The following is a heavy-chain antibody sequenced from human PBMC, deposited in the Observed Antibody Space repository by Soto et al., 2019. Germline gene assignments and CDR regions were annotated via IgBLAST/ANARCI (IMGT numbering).Heavy chain of an antibody. Sequence: PSETQSLTCTVSGGSISSYYWSWIRQPPGKGLEWIGYIYYSGSTNYNPSLKSRVTISVDTSKNQFSLKLSSVTAADTAVYYCARQFWSTASRGYYYYYMDVWGKGTTVTVSS. V-gene: IGHV4-59*08. CDR2: IYYSGST. D-gene: IGHD3-3*01. CDR3: ARQFWSTASRGYYYYYMDV. CDR1: GGSISSYY. J-gene: IGHJ6*03.